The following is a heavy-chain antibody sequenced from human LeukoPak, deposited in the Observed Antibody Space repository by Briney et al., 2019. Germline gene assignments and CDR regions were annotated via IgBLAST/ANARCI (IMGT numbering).Heavy chain of an antibody. CDR2: IYYTGST. D-gene: IGHD2-15*01. J-gene: IGHJ4*02. Sequence: PSETLSLTCTVSGGSISSYYWSWIRQPPGKGLEWIGYIYYTGSTNYNPPLKSRVTISVDTSKNQFSLKLSSVTAADTAVYSSARSYCRGGSCYLCDSWGQGTLVTVSS. V-gene: IGHV4-59*08. CDR3: ARSYCRGGSCYLCDS. CDR1: GGSISSYY.